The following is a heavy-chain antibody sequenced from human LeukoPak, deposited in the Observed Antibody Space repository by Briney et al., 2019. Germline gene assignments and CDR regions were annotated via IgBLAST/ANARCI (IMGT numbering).Heavy chain of an antibody. Sequence: ASVKVSCKASGGTFSSYAISWVRQAPGQGLEWMGRIIPIFGTANYAQRFQGRVTITADKSTSTAYMELSSLRSEDTAAYYCARAPGTTGFDYWGQGTLVTVSS. CDR3: ARAPGTTGFDY. J-gene: IGHJ4*02. CDR2: IIPIFGTA. D-gene: IGHD1-1*01. CDR1: GGTFSSYA. V-gene: IGHV1-69*06.